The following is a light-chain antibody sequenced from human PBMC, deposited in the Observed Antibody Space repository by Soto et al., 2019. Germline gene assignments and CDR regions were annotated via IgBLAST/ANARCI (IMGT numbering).Light chain of an antibody. CDR1: QSVSTN. V-gene: IGKV3-11*01. Sequence: EIVLTQSPATLSLSPGERATLSCRASQSVSTNLAWYQQKPGQAPRLLIYDASNRATGIPARFSGSGSGTDFTLTISSLEPEDFAVYYCQQRTSWPRTFGHGTKVEIK. CDR2: DAS. CDR3: QQRTSWPRT. J-gene: IGKJ1*01.